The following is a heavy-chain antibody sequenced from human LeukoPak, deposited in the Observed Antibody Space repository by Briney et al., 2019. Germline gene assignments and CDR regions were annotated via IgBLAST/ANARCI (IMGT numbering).Heavy chain of an antibody. CDR1: GYSISSGYY. CDR3: ARGYGDFTGYYYYMDV. J-gene: IGHJ6*03. V-gene: IGHV4-38-2*02. CDR2: IYHSGNT. D-gene: IGHD4-17*01. Sequence: SETLSLTCTVSGYSISSGYYWGWIRQPPGKGLEWIGSIYHSGNTYYNPSLKSRVSLSVDTSENQFSLKLSSVTAADTAVYYCARGYGDFTGYYYYMDVWGKGTTVTVSS.